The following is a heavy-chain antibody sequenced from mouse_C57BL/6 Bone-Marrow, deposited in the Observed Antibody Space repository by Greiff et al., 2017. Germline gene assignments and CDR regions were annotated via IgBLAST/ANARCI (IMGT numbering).Heavy chain of an antibody. V-gene: IGHV5-12*01. CDR2: ISNGGGST. Sequence: EVLLVESGGGLVQPGASLKLSCAASGFTFSDYYMYWVRQTPEKRLEWVAYISNGGGSTYYPGTVKGRFTISRDTATNTLYLQISRLKSEDTAMYYCARHLDGGFACWGQGTLVTVSA. J-gene: IGHJ3*01. CDR1: GFTFSDYY. CDR3: ARHLDGGFAC.